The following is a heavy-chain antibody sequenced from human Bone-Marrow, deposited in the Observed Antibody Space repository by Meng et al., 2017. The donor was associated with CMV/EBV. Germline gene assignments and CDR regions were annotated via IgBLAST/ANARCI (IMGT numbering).Heavy chain of an antibody. CDR1: GGPISSGGYY. CDR2: IYYSGST. J-gene: IGHJ6*02. CDR3: ARDHAAYDGSGSYGMDV. Sequence: SETLSLTCTVSGGPISSGGYYWSWIRQDPGKGLEWIGYIYYSGSTYYNPSLKSLGTISGDTSKNQFFLKLSSVTAADTAVYYCARDHAAYDGSGSYGMDVWGQGTTVTVSS. V-gene: IGHV4-31*01. D-gene: IGHD3-10*01.